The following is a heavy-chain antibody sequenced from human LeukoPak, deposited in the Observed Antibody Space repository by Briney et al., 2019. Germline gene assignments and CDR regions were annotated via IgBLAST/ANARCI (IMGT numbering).Heavy chain of an antibody. Sequence: GGSLRLSCAASGFTFSSYAMHWVRQAPGKGLEWVALISYDGSSKYYADSVKGRFTISRDNSKNTLYLQMNSLRAEDTAVYYCAKAYGDYRPLDYWGQGTLVTVSS. D-gene: IGHD4-17*01. CDR2: ISYDGSSK. CDR3: AKAYGDYRPLDY. J-gene: IGHJ4*02. CDR1: GFTFSSYA. V-gene: IGHV3-30-3*02.